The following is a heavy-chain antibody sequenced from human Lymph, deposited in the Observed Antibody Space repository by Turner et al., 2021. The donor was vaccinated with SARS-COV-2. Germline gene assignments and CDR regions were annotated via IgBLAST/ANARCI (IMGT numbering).Heavy chain of an antibody. CDR2: RSYDGSNK. Sequence: QVQLVESGGGVVQPGMSLSLSCSASGVTFSSYVMHWVRQAPGKGLEWVAVRSYDGSNKYYADSVKGRFTISRDYSKNTLYLQMNSLRAEDTAIYYCARGVPEFDSWGQGTLVTVSS. CDR3: ARGVPEFDS. D-gene: IGHD2-2*01. J-gene: IGHJ5*01. V-gene: IGHV3-30*04. CDR1: GVTFSSYV.